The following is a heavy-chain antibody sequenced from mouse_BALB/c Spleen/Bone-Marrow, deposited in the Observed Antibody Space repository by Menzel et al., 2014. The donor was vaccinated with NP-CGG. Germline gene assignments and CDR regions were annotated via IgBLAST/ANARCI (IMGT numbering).Heavy chain of an antibody. CDR3: AIKGADYEDY. Sequence: VQLVESGAELVKPGASVKLSCKASGYTFTSYWMHWVKQRPGQGLEWIGEINPSNGRTNYNEKFKTKATLTVDKSSNTAYMQLNRLTSEDSAVYYCAIKGADYEDYWGQGTTLTVSS. D-gene: IGHD2-4*01. V-gene: IGHV1S81*02. CDR1: GYTFTSYW. CDR2: INPSNGRT. J-gene: IGHJ2*01.